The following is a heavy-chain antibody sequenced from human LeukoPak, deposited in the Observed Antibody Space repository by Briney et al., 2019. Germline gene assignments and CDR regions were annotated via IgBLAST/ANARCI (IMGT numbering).Heavy chain of an antibody. D-gene: IGHD1-26*01. Sequence: PGGSLRLSCAASGFTFSSYAMSWVRQAPGKGLEWVSAISGSGGSTYYADSVKGRFTISRDNPKNSLYLQMNSLRADDTAIYYCARDTDGSLDYWGQGILVTVAS. V-gene: IGHV3-23*01. CDR3: ARDTDGSLDY. J-gene: IGHJ4*02. CDR2: ISGSGGST. CDR1: GFTFSSYA.